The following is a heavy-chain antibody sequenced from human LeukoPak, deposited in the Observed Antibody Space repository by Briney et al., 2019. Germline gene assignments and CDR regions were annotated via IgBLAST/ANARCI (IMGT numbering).Heavy chain of an antibody. Sequence: PSETLSLTCTVSGGSISSYYWSWIRQPPGKGLEWIGYIYYSGSTNYNPSLKSRVTMSVDTSKNQFSLKLSSVTAADTAVYYCATSPHCSSTSCYRVWGKGTTVTVSS. J-gene: IGHJ6*04. CDR1: GGSISSYY. CDR2: IYYSGST. CDR3: ATSPHCSSTSCYRV. V-gene: IGHV4-59*08. D-gene: IGHD2-2*01.